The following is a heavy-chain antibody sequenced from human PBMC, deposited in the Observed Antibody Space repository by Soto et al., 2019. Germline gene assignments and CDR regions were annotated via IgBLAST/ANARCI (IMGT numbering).Heavy chain of an antibody. CDR2: IIHIFGTS. J-gene: IGHJ6*02. CDR3: ARAVVVTAIQHYYYGMDV. CDR1: AGTFSSYA. Sequence: QVQLVQSGAEVKNPGSSVKVSCKASAGTFSSYASSWVRQATGQGLEWMGRIIHIFGTSNYAQTFQGRVPMTSDEFPRTGYMELSSLRSEDTAVYYCARAVVVTAIQHYYYGMDVWGQGTTVTVCS. V-gene: IGHV1-69*01. D-gene: IGHD2-21*02.